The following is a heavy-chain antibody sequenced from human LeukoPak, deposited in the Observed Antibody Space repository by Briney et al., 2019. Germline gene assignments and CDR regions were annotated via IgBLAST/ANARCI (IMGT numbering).Heavy chain of an antibody. D-gene: IGHD6-13*01. CDR2: IYPGDSDT. J-gene: IGHJ3*02. Sequence: GESLKISCKGSGYSFTSYWIGWVRQMPGKGLEWMGIIYPGDSDTRYSPSFQGQVTISADKSISTAYLQWSSLKASDTAMYYCAIYSSSSLVGDAFDIWGQGIMVTVSS. CDR3: AIYSSSSLVGDAFDI. CDR1: GYSFTSYW. V-gene: IGHV5-51*01.